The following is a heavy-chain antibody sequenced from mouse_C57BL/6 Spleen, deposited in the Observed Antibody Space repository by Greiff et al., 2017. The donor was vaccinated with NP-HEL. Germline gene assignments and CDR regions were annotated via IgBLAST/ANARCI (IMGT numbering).Heavy chain of an antibody. CDR3: TRRGSYDYAMDY. V-gene: IGHV1-80*01. Sequence: QVQLQQSGAELVKPGASVKISCKASGYAFSSYWMNWVKQRPGKGLEWIGQIYPGDGDTNYNGKFKGKATLTADKSSSTAYMQLSSLTSEDSAVYFCTRRGSYDYAMDYWGQGTSVTVSS. CDR1: GYAFSSYW. J-gene: IGHJ4*01. CDR2: IYPGDGDT. D-gene: IGHD1-1*01.